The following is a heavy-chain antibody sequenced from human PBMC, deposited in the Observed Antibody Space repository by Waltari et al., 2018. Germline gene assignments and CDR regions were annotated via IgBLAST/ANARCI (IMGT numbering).Heavy chain of an antibody. V-gene: IGHV4-30-4*08. CDR3: ARSAPTDAGGYYYMDV. Sequence: QVQLQESGPGLVKPSQTLSLTCTVSGGSISSGDYYWSWIRQPPGKGLEWIGYIYYSGGTYYNPSLKSRVTISVDTSKNQFSLKLSSVTAADPAVYYCARSAPTDAGGYYYMDVWGQGTTVTVSS. CDR1: GGSISSGDYY. D-gene: IGHD3-16*01. CDR2: IYYSGGT. J-gene: IGHJ6*03.